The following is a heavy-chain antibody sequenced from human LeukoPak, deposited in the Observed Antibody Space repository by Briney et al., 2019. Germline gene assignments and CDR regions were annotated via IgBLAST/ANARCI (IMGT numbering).Heavy chain of an antibody. Sequence: PGGSLRLSCSASGFSFSNYVMHWVRQAPGKGLEYVSFISSDGGSTNYADSVKGRFTISRDNSKNTLYLQMSSLRPEDTAVYYCARSDTVTTSSNAFDIWGQGTMVTVSS. J-gene: IGHJ3*02. V-gene: IGHV3-64D*06. CDR3: ARSDTVTTSSNAFDI. D-gene: IGHD4-17*01. CDR2: ISSDGGST. CDR1: GFSFSNYV.